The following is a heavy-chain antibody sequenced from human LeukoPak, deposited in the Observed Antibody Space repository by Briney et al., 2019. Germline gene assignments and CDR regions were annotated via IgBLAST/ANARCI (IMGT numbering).Heavy chain of an antibody. CDR3: ASAPQAPYFDY. CDR2: IIPIFGTA. J-gene: IGHJ4*02. V-gene: IGHV1-69*13. Sequence: SVKVSCKASGYTFTSYGISWVRQAPGQGLEWMGGIIPIFGTANYAQKFQGRVTITADESTSTVYMELSSLRSEDTAVYYCASAPQAPYFDYWGQGTLVTVSS. CDR1: GYTFTSYG.